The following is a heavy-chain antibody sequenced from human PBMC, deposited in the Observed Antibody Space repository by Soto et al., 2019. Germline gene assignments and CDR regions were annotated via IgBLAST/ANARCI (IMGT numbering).Heavy chain of an antibody. CDR1: GFTFSSYA. J-gene: IGHJ4*02. CDR3: ARGILGFAY. V-gene: IGHV3-64*01. D-gene: IGHD3-3*01. CDR2: ISSNGGST. Sequence: EVQLVESGGGLVQPGGSLRLSCAASGFTFSSYAMHWVRQAPGKGLEYVSAISSNGGSTYYANSVKGRFTISRDNAKNTLYLHMGSLRAEDMAVYYCARGILGFAYWGQGTLVTVSS.